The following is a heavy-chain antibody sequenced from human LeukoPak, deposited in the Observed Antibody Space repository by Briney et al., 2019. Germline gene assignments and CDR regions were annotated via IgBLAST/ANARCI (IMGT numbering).Heavy chain of an antibody. V-gene: IGHV3-66*01. CDR3: ARDSYYYDSSGYSDAFDI. Sequence: GGTLRLSCAASGFTFSSYGMSWVRQAPGKGLEWVSVIYSGGSTYYADSVKGRFTISRDNSKNTLYLQMNSLRAEDTAVYYCARDSYYYDSSGYSDAFDIWGQGTMVTVSS. J-gene: IGHJ3*02. CDR1: GFTFSSYG. D-gene: IGHD3-22*01. CDR2: IYSGGST.